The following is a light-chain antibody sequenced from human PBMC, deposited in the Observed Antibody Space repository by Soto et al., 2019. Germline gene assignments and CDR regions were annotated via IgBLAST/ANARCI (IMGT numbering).Light chain of an antibody. CDR1: QSLLHITGETF. V-gene: IGKV2D-29*02. Sequence: DGVMTQTPLSLSVAPGQPASISCKSSQSLLHITGETFLFWYLQKPGQSPQLLIYEVSTRVSGVPDRFSGSGSGTDFTLEISRVETDDVGIYYCMQSTQLPPTFGQGTRLEI. CDR2: EVS. CDR3: MQSTQLPPT. J-gene: IGKJ5*01.